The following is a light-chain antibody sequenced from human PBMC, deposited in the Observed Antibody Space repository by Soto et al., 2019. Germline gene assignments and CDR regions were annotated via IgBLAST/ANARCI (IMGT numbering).Light chain of an antibody. Sequence: ELVLTQSPGTLSLSPGERATLPRRASQSFTSRSLAWYQQKPCLAPRLLISGTSNRATGIPARFSGSGSGTDFTLAISSLEPEDFAVYYGQQRSNWPTVTFGGGTKVDNK. V-gene: IGKV3-11*01. CDR2: GTS. CDR1: QSFTSRS. CDR3: QQRSNWPTVT. J-gene: IGKJ4*01.